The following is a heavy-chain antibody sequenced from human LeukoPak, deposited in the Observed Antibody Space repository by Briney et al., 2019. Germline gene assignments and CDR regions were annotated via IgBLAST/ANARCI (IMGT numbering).Heavy chain of an antibody. CDR1: GFTFSSYE. D-gene: IGHD2-15*01. J-gene: IGHJ6*03. Sequence: GGSLRLSCAASGFTFSSYEMNWVRQAPGKGLEWVSYISSSGSTIYYADSVKGRFTISRDNAKNSLYLQMNSLRAEDTAVYYCAKDQGCSGGSCYIGYYYYYMDVWGKGTTVTISS. CDR3: AKDQGCSGGSCYIGYYYYYMDV. CDR2: ISSSGSTI. V-gene: IGHV3-48*03.